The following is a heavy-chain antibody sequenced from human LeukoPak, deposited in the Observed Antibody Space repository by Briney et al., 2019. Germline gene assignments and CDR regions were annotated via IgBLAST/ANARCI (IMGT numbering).Heavy chain of an antibody. J-gene: IGHJ4*02. Sequence: GGSLRLSCAASGFTFSSYWMSWVRQAPGKGLEWVANIKQDGSEKYHVDSVKGRFTISRDNAKNSLYLQMNSLRAEDTAVYYCARGTLVGATSYWGQGTLVTVSS. CDR1: GFTFSSYW. D-gene: IGHD1-26*01. CDR3: ARGTLVGATSY. CDR2: IKQDGSEK. V-gene: IGHV3-7*01.